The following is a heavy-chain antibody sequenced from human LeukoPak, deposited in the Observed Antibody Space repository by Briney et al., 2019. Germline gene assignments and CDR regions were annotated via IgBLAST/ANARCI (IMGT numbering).Heavy chain of an antibody. CDR1: GYTLTELS. D-gene: IGHD3-3*01. J-gene: IGHJ4*02. Sequence: ASVKVSCKVSGYTLTELSMHWVRQAPGKGLEWMGGFDPEDGETIYAQKFQGRVTMTEDTSTDTAYMELSSLRSEDTAVYYCAAFGAVIFSADLDYWGQGTLVTVSS. V-gene: IGHV1-24*01. CDR2: FDPEDGET. CDR3: AAFGAVIFSADLDY.